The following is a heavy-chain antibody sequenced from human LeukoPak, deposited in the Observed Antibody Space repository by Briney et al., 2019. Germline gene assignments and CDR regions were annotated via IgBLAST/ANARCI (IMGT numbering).Heavy chain of an antibody. J-gene: IGHJ3*02. CDR3: AREGVVTAMGDAFDI. CDR2: ISSSGSTI. CDR1: GFTFSSYE. D-gene: IGHD2-21*02. Sequence: GGSLRLSCAASGFTFSSYEMNWVRQGPGKGLEWVSCISSSGSTIYYADSVKGRFTISRDNAKNSLYLQMNSLRAEDTAVYYCAREGVVTAMGDAFDIWGQGTLVTVSS. V-gene: IGHV3-48*03.